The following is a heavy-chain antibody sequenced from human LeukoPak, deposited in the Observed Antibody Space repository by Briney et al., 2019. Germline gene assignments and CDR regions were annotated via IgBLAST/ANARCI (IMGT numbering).Heavy chain of an antibody. J-gene: IGHJ4*02. CDR2: INPNSGGT. Sequence: ASVKVSCKASGYIFTGYYMHWVRLAPGQGLEWMGWINPNSGGTNYAQKFQGRVTMTRDTSITTAYMELSRLRSDDTAVYYCARGYCRSTSCYARNDFDYWGQGTLVTVSS. CDR1: GYIFTGYY. CDR3: ARGYCRSTSCYARNDFDY. D-gene: IGHD2-2*01. V-gene: IGHV1-2*02.